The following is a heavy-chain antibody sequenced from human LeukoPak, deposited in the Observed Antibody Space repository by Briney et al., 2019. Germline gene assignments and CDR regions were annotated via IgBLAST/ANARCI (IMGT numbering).Heavy chain of an antibody. D-gene: IGHD6-13*01. CDR2: IYYSGST. V-gene: IGHV4-59*01. J-gene: IGHJ6*03. CDR3: ARYSSSWYGYYYYYMDV. CDR1: GGSISSYY. Sequence: SETLSLNCTVSGGSISSYYWSWIRQPPGKGLEWIGYIYYSGSTNYNPSLKSRVTISVDTSKNQFSLKLSSVTAADTAVYYCARYSSSWYGYYYYYMDVWGKGTTVTVSS.